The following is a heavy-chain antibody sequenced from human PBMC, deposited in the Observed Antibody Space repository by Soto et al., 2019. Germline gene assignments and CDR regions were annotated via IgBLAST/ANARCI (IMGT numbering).Heavy chain of an antibody. CDR3: ARYDYDSGFDY. D-gene: IGHD3-22*01. J-gene: IGHJ4*02. CDR2: TRNKANSYTT. Sequence: EVQLVESGGGLVQPGGSLRLSCAASGFTFSDHYMDCFRQATRKGLEWVGRTRNKANSYTTEYAASVKGRFTISRDDSKDSLYLQMNSLKTEDTAVYYCARYDYDSGFDYWGQGALVTVSS. V-gene: IGHV3-72*01. CDR1: GFTFSDHY.